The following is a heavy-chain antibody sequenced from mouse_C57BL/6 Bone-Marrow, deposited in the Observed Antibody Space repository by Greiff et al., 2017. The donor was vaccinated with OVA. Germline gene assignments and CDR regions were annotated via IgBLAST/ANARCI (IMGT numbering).Heavy chain of an antibody. CDR2: ISNLAYSI. V-gene: IGHV5-15*04. CDR3: ARQDWEERYFDV. D-gene: IGHD4-1*01. Sequence: EVKLVESGGGLVQPGGSLKLSCAASGFTFSDYGMAWVRQAPRNGPEWVAFISNLAYSIYYADTVTGRFTISRENAKNTLYLEMSSLRSEDTAMYYCARQDWEERYFDVWGTGTTVTVSS. CDR1: GFTFSDYG. J-gene: IGHJ1*03.